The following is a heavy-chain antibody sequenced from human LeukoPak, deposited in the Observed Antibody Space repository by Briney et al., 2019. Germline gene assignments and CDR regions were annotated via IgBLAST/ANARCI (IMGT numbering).Heavy chain of an antibody. CDR2: INPSGGRT. J-gene: IGHJ6*03. Sequence: ASVKVSCKASGYTFTSYGISWVRQAPGQGLEWMGIINPSGGRTSYAQKFQGRVTMTRDTSTSTVYMELRSLRYDDTAVYYCARDPRHRLLWFGEETYYYYMDVWGKGTTVTISS. CDR1: GYTFTSYG. D-gene: IGHD3-10*01. CDR3: ARDPRHRLLWFGEETYYYYMDV. V-gene: IGHV1-46*01.